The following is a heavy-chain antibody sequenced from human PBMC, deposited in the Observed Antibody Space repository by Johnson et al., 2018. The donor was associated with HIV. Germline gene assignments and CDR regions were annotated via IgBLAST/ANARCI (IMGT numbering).Heavy chain of an antibody. V-gene: IGHV3-30-3*01. J-gene: IGHJ3*02. Sequence: QVQLVESGGGVVQPGRSLRLSCAASGFTFTSFAMHWVRQAPGKGLEWVAFISYDGSNKYYADSVKGRFTISRDNSKNTLYLQMNSLRAEDTAVYYCAREGFWGSGSYYNPDAFDIWGQGTMVTVSS. CDR1: GFTFTSFA. CDR2: ISYDGSNK. D-gene: IGHD3-10*01. CDR3: AREGFWGSGSYYNPDAFDI.